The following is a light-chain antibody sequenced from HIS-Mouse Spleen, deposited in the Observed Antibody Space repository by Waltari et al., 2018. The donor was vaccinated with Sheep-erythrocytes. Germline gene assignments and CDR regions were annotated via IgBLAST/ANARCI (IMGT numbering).Light chain of an antibody. J-gene: IGKJ2*01. CDR2: GAS. V-gene: IGKV3-15*01. Sequence: EIVMTQSPATLSVSPGERATLSCRATQSVSSNLAWYQQKHGQAPRLLIYGASTRATGIPARFSGSASGTEFTLTISSLQSEDFAVYYCQQYNNWPPYTFGQGTKLEIK. CDR3: QQYNNWPPYT. CDR1: QSVSSN.